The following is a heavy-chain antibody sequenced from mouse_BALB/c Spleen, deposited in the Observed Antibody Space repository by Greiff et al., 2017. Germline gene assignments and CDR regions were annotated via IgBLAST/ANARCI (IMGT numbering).Heavy chain of an antibody. CDR2: IWSGGST. CDR3: ARKGGYGNPAWFAY. D-gene: IGHD2-10*02. Sequence: QVQLKESGPGLVQPSQSLSITCTVSGFSLTSYGVHWVRQSPGKGLEWLGVIWSGGSTDYNAAFISRLSISKDNSKSQVFFKMNSLQANDTAIYYCARKGGYGNPAWFAYWGQGTLVTVSA. V-gene: IGHV2-2*02. J-gene: IGHJ3*01. CDR1: GFSLTSYG.